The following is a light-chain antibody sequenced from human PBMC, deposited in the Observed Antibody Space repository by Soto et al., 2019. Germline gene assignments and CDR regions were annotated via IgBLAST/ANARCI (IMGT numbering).Light chain of an antibody. J-gene: IGKJ1*01. CDR3: QHYKDYSWT. CDR2: KTS. V-gene: IGKV1-5*03. Sequence: DIHMTQSPSTLSASVGDRVTITCRASQMISLWVAWYQQKPGRAPNLLIYKTSSLETGVPSRFSGSGSGTEFTLTISSLQPDDFATYYCQHYKDYSWTFGQGTKVEVK. CDR1: QMISLW.